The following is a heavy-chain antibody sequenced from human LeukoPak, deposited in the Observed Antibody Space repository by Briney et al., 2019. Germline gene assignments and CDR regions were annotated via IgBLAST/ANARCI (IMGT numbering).Heavy chain of an antibody. J-gene: IGHJ4*01. CDR3: ARSSSAHYYDSSGYLPSHFDY. V-gene: IGHV4-59*01. Sequence: SETLSLTCTVSGGSISSYYWSWIRQPPGKGLEWIGYISYSGSTNYNPALKSRVTISVATSKYQFSLKLSSVTAADTAVYHCARSSSAHYYDSSGYLPSHFDYWGQGTLVTVSS. CDR1: GGSISSYY. CDR2: ISYSGST. D-gene: IGHD3-22*01.